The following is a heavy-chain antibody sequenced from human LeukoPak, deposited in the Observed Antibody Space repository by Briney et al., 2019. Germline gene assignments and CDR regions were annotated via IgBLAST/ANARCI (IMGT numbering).Heavy chain of an antibody. Sequence: PSETLSLTCTVSGGSTSSSSYYWGWIRQPPGKGLEWIGSIYYSGSTYYNPSLKSRVTISVDTSKNQFSLKLSSVTAADTAVYYCASGYSSSWFDYWGQGTLVTVSS. J-gene: IGHJ4*02. D-gene: IGHD6-13*01. CDR2: IYYSGST. CDR3: ASGYSSSWFDY. V-gene: IGHV4-39*01. CDR1: GGSTSSSSYY.